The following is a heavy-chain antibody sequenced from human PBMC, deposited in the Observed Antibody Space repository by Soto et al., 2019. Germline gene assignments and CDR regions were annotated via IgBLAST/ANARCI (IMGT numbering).Heavy chain of an antibody. D-gene: IGHD2-15*01. CDR3: ARTVVVVAAHYYYYMDV. J-gene: IGHJ6*03. V-gene: IGHV2-26*01. Sequence: ESGPTLVNPTETLMLTCTVSGFSLSNARMGVSWIRQPPGKALEWLAHIFSNDEKSYSTSLKSRLTISKDTSKSQVVLTMTNMDPVDTATYYCARTVVVVAAHYYYYMDVWGKGTTVTVSS. CDR2: IFSNDEK. CDR1: GFSLSNARMG.